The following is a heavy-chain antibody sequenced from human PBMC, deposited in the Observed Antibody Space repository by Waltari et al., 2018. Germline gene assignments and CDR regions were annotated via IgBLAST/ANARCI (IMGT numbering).Heavy chain of an antibody. D-gene: IGHD6-13*01. V-gene: IGHV4-4*02. CDR3: ARDSYSSSWYWVDY. CDR1: GGSICSSNR. CDR2: IYQSGST. Sequence: QVQLQESGPGLVKPSGTLSLTCAVSGGSICSSNRWSWVRQPPGKGLEWIGEIYQSGSTNYNPSLKSRVTISVDKSKNQFSLKLSSVTAADTAVYYCARDSYSSSWYWVDYWGQGTLVTVSS. J-gene: IGHJ4*02.